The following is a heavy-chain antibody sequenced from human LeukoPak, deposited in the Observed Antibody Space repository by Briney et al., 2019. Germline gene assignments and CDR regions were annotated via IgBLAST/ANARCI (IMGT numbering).Heavy chain of an antibody. CDR2: ISGSGSTI. CDR1: GFTFSDYY. D-gene: IGHD3-22*01. CDR3: AKDLSNWGWYYYDSSGSTHFDY. V-gene: IGHV3-11*01. Sequence: GGSLRLSCAASGFTFSDYYMSWIRQAPGKGLEWVSYISGSGSTIYYADSVKGRFTISRDNAKNSLYLQMNSLRAEDTAVYYCAKDLSNWGWYYYDSSGSTHFDYWGQGTLVTVSS. J-gene: IGHJ4*02.